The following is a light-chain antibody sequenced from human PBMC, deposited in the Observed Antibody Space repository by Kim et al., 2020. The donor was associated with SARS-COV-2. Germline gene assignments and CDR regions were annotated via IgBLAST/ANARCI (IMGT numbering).Light chain of an antibody. V-gene: IGLV3-19*01. J-gene: IGLJ1*01. Sequence: ALGQTVRITCQGDSLRRYYASWYQQKPGQAPVLVIYGKNNRPSGIPDRFSGSSSGNTASLTITGAQAEDEADYYCNSRDSSGNHYVFGTGIKVTVL. CDR3: NSRDSSGNHYV. CDR1: SLRRYY. CDR2: GKN.